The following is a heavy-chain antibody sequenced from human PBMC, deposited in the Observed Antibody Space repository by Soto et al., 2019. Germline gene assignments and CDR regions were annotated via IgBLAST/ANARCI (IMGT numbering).Heavy chain of an antibody. CDR1: GGSISSGGYS. J-gene: IGHJ4*02. D-gene: IGHD4-17*01. Sequence: QLQLQESGSGLVKPSQTLSLTCAVSGGSISSGGYSWSWIRQPPGKGLEWIGYIYHSGSTYYNPSLRRRVTISVDRSKTQFSLRLSSVTAAETAVYYCASGLVTTLHYWGEGALVTVSS. CDR3: ASGLVTTLHY. V-gene: IGHV4-30-2*01. CDR2: IYHSGST.